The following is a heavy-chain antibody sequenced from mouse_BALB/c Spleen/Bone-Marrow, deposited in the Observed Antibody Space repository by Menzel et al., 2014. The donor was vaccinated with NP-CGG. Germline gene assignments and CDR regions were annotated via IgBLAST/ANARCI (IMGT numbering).Heavy chain of an antibody. V-gene: IGHV14-3*02. J-gene: IGHJ2*01. CDR2: IDPANGNT. CDR1: GFNIKDTY. Sequence: EVKLVESGAELVKPGALVKLSCTASGFNIKDTYMHWVKQRPEQGLEWIGRIDPANGNTKYDPKFQGKATITADTSSNTAYLQLSSLTSEDTAVYYCARYRLGTYFDYWGQGTTLAVSS. CDR3: ARYRLGTYFDY. D-gene: IGHD2-14*01.